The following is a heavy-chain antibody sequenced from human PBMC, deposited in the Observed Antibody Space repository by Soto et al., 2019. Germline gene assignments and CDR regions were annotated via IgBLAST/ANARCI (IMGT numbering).Heavy chain of an antibody. CDR1: GYTFSNYG. CDR2: ISGYNGNT. Sequence: QVQLVQSGAEVKKPGASVTVSCKTSGYTFSNYGINWVRQAPGQGLEWMGWISGYNGNTNYAQTVQGRVTMTTDTSTCTVYIELRSLKADDTAIYYGSRFIMVGGWFDPNYYHGMDVWGQGTTVTVSS. D-gene: IGHD6-19*01. J-gene: IGHJ6*02. CDR3: SRFIMVGGWFDPNYYHGMDV. V-gene: IGHV1-18*01.